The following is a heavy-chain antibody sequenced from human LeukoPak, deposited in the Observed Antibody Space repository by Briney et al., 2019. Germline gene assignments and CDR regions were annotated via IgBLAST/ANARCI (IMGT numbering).Heavy chain of an antibody. Sequence: ASVKVSCKASGYAFTSYDINWVRQATGQGLEWMGWMSPNSGNTGYAQKFQGRVTMTRNTSISTAYLELSSLRSEATAVYHCARDHRLWFGGDGMDVWGQGTTVTVSS. CDR3: ARDHRLWFGGDGMDV. CDR1: GYAFTSYD. D-gene: IGHD3-10*01. J-gene: IGHJ6*02. CDR2: MSPNSGNT. V-gene: IGHV1-8*01.